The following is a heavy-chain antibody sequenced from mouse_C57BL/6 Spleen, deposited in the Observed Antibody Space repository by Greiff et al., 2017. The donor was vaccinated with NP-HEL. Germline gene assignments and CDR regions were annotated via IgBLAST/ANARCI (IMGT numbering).Heavy chain of an antibody. CDR1: GYTFTDYN. V-gene: IGHV1-22*01. D-gene: IGHD1-1*01. Sequence: VQLQQSGPELVKPGASVKMSCKASGYTFTDYNMHWVKQSHGKSLEWIGYINPNNGGTSYNQKFKGKATLTVNKSSSTAYMELRSLTSEDSAVYYCARGDYYYGSSYSFAYWGQGTLVTVSA. CDR3: ARGDYYYGSSYSFAY. J-gene: IGHJ3*01. CDR2: INPNNGGT.